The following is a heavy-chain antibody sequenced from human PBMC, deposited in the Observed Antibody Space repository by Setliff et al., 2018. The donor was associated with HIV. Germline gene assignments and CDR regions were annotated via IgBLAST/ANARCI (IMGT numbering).Heavy chain of an antibody. CDR1: GGSISSGGYY. V-gene: IGHV4-31*03. D-gene: IGHD2-2*01. CDR2: IYYSGST. Sequence: SETLSLTCTVSGGSISSGGYYWSWIRQHPGRGLEWIGYIYYSGSTYYNPSLKSRVTISVDTSKNQFSLKLSSVTAADTAVYYCARVRVPAARGAFDIWGQGTMVTVSS. J-gene: IGHJ3*02. CDR3: ARVRVPAARGAFDI.